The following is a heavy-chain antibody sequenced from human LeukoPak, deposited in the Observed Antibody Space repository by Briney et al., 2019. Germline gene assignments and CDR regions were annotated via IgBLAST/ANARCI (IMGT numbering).Heavy chain of an antibody. J-gene: IGHJ4*02. V-gene: IGHV4-59*01. D-gene: IGHD6-13*01. Sequence: ASETLSLTCTVSGGSISSYYWSWIRQPPGKGLEWIGYIYYSGSTNYNPSLKSRVTISVDTSKNQFSLKLSSVTAADTAVYYCAGIAAAGLSRFDYWGQGTLVTVSS. CDR3: AGIAAAGLSRFDY. CDR2: IYYSGST. CDR1: GGSISSYY.